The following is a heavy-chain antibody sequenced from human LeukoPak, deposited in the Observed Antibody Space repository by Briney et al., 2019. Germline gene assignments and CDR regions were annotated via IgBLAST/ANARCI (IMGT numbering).Heavy chain of an antibody. Sequence: GGSLRLSCAASGFTFSSYWMNWARQAPGKGLEWVANIKQDGTEIYYVDSVRGRFIISRDNAKNSLYLQMNSLRAEDTAVYYCAREKGSSWYSHYYYYYGMDVWGQGTTVTVSS. CDR1: GFTFSSYW. V-gene: IGHV3-7*03. CDR2: IKQDGTEI. J-gene: IGHJ6*02. CDR3: AREKGSSWYSHYYYYYGMDV. D-gene: IGHD6-13*01.